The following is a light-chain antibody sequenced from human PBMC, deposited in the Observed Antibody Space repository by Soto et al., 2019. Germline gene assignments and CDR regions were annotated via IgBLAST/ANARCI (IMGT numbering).Light chain of an antibody. V-gene: IGLV1-51*01. CDR3: GTWDSSLSAGV. J-gene: IGLJ1*01. Sequence: QSALTQPPSVSAAPGQKVTISCSGSSSNIGNNYVSWYQQLPGTAPKLLIYDNNKRPSGIPDRFSGSKSGTSATLGITVLQTGDEADYYCGTWDSSLSAGVFGTGTKLTVL. CDR1: SSNIGNNY. CDR2: DNN.